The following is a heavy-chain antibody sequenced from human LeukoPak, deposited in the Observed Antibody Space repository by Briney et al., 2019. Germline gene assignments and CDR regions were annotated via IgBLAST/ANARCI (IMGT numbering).Heavy chain of an antibody. CDR1: GFTVSSNY. J-gene: IGHJ4*02. V-gene: IGHV3-66*02. D-gene: IGHD6-13*01. CDR2: IYSGGST. Sequence: GGSLRLSCAASGFTVSSNYMSWVRQAPGEGLEWVSVIYSGGSTYYADSVKGRFTISRDNSKNTLYLQMNSLRAEDTAVYYGARSSSSWHFDYWGQGTLVTVSS. CDR3: ARSSSSWHFDY.